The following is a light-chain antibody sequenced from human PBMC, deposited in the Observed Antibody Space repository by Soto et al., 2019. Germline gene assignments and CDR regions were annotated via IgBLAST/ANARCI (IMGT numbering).Light chain of an antibody. CDR2: AAF. J-gene: IGKJ1*01. V-gene: IGKV1-39*01. CDR3: QQSFTPPWT. Sequence: DIQMTQSPSSLSASVGDRVTITCQASQDISNYLHWYQQKPGKAPNLLISAAFNLQNGVPSRFSGSGYGTNFTLTISSLQPADFASYYCQQSFTPPWTFGQGTKVDI. CDR1: QDISNY.